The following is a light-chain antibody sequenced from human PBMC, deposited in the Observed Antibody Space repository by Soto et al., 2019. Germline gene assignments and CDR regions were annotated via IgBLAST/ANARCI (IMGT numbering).Light chain of an antibody. CDR2: DAS. V-gene: IGKV3-20*01. J-gene: IGKJ1*01. Sequence: ETVLTQSPGPVSLSPGERATLSCMASQSVSGYLAWYQQKPGQAPRLLIYDASKRATGIPARFSGSGSGTDFTLTISRLEPEDFAVYYCQQYGSSPWTFGQGTKVDIK. CDR1: QSVSGY. CDR3: QQYGSSPWT.